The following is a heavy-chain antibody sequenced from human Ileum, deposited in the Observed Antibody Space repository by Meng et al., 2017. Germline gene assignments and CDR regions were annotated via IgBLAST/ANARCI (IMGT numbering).Heavy chain of an antibody. CDR3: ARGGTAYFDY. Sequence: QVQLQESGPGLVKASQTLSLTCTVSGGFISSGGYYRSWIRQHPGKGLEWIGYIYDSGSTYYNPSLKSRIAILGDTSKNQFSLNLSSVTAADTAVYYCARGGTAYFDYWGQGTLVTVSS. D-gene: IGHD1-1*01. J-gene: IGHJ4*02. CDR2: IYDSGST. V-gene: IGHV4-31*03. CDR1: GGFISSGGYY.